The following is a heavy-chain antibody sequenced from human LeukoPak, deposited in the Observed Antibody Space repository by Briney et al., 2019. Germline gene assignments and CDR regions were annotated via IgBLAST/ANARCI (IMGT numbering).Heavy chain of an antibody. Sequence: PGGSLRLSCAASGFTFDDYGMSWVRQAPGKGLEWVSGINWNGGSTGYADSVQGRITISRDNAKNSLYLQMNSLRAEDTALYHCARILAVGPSLYYFDYWGQGTLVTVSS. V-gene: IGHV3-20*01. CDR3: ARILAVGPSLYYFDY. CDR1: GFTFDDYG. D-gene: IGHD1-26*01. CDR2: INWNGGST. J-gene: IGHJ4*02.